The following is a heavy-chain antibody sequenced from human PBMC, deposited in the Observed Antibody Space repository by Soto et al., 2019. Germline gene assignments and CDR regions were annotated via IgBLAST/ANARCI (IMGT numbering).Heavy chain of an antibody. Sequence: VQLLESGGGLVQPGGSLRLSCAASGFTFSSYAMSWVRQAPGKGLEWVSAISGSGGSTYYADSVKGRFTISRDNSKNTLYLQMNSLRAEDTAVYYCAKDLRARVVTAKEIDYWGQGTLVTVSS. D-gene: IGHD2-21*02. CDR3: AKDLRARVVTAKEIDY. CDR1: GFTFSSYA. CDR2: ISGSGGST. V-gene: IGHV3-23*01. J-gene: IGHJ4*02.